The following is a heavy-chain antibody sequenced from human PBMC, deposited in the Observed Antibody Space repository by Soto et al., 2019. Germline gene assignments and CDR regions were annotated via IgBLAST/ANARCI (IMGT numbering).Heavy chain of an antibody. CDR3: ASFTYYDFWSGYDEAPHYSRGTHYFDY. CDR2: INSDGSST. J-gene: IGHJ4*02. V-gene: IGHV3-74*01. D-gene: IGHD3-3*01. Sequence: GGSLRLSCAASGFTFSSYWMHWVRQAPGKGLVWVSRINSDGSSTSYADSVKGRFTISRDNAKNTLYLQMNSLRAEDTAVYYCASFTYYDFWSGYDEAPHYSRGTHYFDYWGQGTLVTVSS. CDR1: GFTFSSYW.